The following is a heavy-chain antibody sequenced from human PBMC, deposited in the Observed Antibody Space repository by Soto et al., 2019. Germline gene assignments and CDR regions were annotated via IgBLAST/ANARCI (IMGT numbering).Heavy chain of an antibody. Sequence: RASVKVSCKASGRTFTSYAMSWVRQAPGQGLEWMGVIIPIFGTANYAQKFQGRVTIIADESTSTAYMDLSSLRSEDTAVHYCAAALGVVIAYFQYWGQGTMGTASS. V-gene: IGHV1-69*13. J-gene: IGHJ1*01. D-gene: IGHD3-3*01. CDR3: AAALGVVIAYFQY. CDR1: GRTFTSYA. CDR2: IIPIFGTA.